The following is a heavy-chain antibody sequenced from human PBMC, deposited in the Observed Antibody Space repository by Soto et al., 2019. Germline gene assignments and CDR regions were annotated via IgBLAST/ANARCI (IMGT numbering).Heavy chain of an antibody. Sequence: QVQLVQSGAEVKKPGASVKVSCKASGYTFTGYYMHWVRQAPGQGLEWMGIINPSGGSTSYAQKFQGRVTMTRDTSTSTVYMELSSLRSEDTAVYYCARGGRYSSSWDNWFDPWGQGTLVTVSS. CDR3: ARGGRYSSSWDNWFDP. D-gene: IGHD6-13*01. CDR1: GYTFTGYY. CDR2: INPSGGST. V-gene: IGHV1-46*03. J-gene: IGHJ5*02.